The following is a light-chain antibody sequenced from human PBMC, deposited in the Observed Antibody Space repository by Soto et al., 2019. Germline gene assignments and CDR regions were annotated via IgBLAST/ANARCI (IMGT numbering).Light chain of an antibody. V-gene: IGLV1-40*01. CDR3: QSYDTSLSASV. CDR2: NDN. CDR1: SSNIGAGYD. J-gene: IGLJ2*01. Sequence: HSVLTQPPSVSGAPGQRVTISCTGSSSNIGAGYDVHWYQQLPGTAPKLLIYNDNNRPSGVPDRFSGSKSGTSASLAITGLQTEDEAGYYCQSYDTSLSASVFGGGTKLTVL.